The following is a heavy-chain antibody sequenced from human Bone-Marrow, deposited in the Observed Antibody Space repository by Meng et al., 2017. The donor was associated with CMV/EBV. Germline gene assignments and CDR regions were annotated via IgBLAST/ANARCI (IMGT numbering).Heavy chain of an antibody. Sequence: SVKVSCKASGGTFSSYAISWVRQAPGQGLEWMGGIIPILGIANYAQKFQGRVTITADKSTSTAYMELSSLRSEDTAVYYCAVSAAIRDYYYYGMDVWGQGTTVTVSS. D-gene: IGHD2-2*02. CDR1: GGTFSSYA. CDR3: AVSAAIRDYYYYGMDV. V-gene: IGHV1-69*10. CDR2: IIPILGIA. J-gene: IGHJ6*02.